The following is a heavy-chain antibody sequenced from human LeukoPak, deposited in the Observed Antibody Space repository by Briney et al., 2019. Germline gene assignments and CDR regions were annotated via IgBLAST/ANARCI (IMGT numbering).Heavy chain of an antibody. CDR1: GFTFSSYW. V-gene: IGHV3-7*01. Sequence: GGTLRLSCTASGFTFSSYWMSWVRQPPGKGLEWVANIKQDGSEKYYVYSVKGRFTISRDNAKNSLYLQMNSLRAEDTAVYYCARDIHPVLDYWGQGTLVTVSS. CDR2: IKQDGSEK. J-gene: IGHJ4*02. CDR3: ARDIHPVLDY.